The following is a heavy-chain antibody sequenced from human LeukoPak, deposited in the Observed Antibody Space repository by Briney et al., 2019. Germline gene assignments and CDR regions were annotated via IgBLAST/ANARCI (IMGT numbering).Heavy chain of an antibody. CDR2: INPNTGNP. V-gene: IGHV7-4-1*02. J-gene: IGHJ4*02. D-gene: IGHD3-16*02. CDR1: GYTFTNYA. CDR3: ARAIMHLGELSLPSY. Sequence: ASVRVSCKTSGYTFTNYAMNWVRQAPGQGLEWMGWINPNTGNPAYAQGFTGRFVFSLDTSVSTAYLQISSLEAEDTAVYYCARAIMHLGELSLPSYWGQGTLVTVSS.